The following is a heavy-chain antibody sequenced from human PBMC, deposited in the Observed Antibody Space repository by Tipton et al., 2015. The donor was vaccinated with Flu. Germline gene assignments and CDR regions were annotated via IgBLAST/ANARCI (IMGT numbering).Heavy chain of an antibody. CDR1: GGSISSSSYY. V-gene: IGHV4-39*07. J-gene: IGHJ4*02. D-gene: IGHD3-10*01. Sequence: LRLSCTVSGGSISSSSYYWGWIRQPPGKGLEWIATIYHSGSTYYNPSLQSRVTISVDTSKNQFSLKLSSVTAADTAVYFCARDITLVRGRFDFWGQGTLVTVSS. CDR3: ARDITLVRGRFDF. CDR2: IYHSGST.